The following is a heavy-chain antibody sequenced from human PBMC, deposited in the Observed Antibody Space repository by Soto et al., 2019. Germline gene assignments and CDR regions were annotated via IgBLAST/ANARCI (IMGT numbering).Heavy chain of an antibody. D-gene: IGHD6-13*01. V-gene: IGHV1-2*02. Sequence: QVQLVQSGAEVRKPGASVKVSCNVTGYTFSGHYLHWVRQAPGQGLEWMGWINPKSGGTNYAQKFQDRVTMTADTSVSAASMELTSLRYDDTAVFYCARGLYSSPAYFFASWGQGTLVTASS. CDR2: INPKSGGT. J-gene: IGHJ4*02. CDR3: ARGLYSSPAYFFAS. CDR1: GYTFSGHY.